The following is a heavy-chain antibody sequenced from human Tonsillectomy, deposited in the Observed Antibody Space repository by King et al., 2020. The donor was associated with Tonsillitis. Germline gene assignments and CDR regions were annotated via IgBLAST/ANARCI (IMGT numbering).Heavy chain of an antibody. CDR2: IDPSDSYT. Sequence: QLVQSGAEVKKPGESLRISCKGSGYSFTSYWISWVRQMPGKGLEWMGRIDPSDSYTNYSPSFQGHVTISADKSISTAYLQWSSLKASDTAMYYYAGLPYYDSSGYYLTLAYWGQGTLVTVSS. CDR1: GYSFTSYW. V-gene: IGHV5-10-1*01. CDR3: AGLPYYDSSGYYLTLAY. J-gene: IGHJ4*02. D-gene: IGHD3-22*01.